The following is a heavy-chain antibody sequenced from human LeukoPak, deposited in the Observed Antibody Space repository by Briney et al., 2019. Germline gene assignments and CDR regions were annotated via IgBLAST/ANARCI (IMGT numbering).Heavy chain of an antibody. J-gene: IGHJ5*02. CDR1: GYTFTGYY. CDR3: ARAFDILTGLLVGP. V-gene: IGHV1-2*02. CDR2: INPNSGGT. D-gene: IGHD3-9*01. Sequence: GASVKVSCKASGYTFTGYYMHWVRQAPGQGLEWMGWINPNSGGTNYAQKFQGRVTMTRDTPISTAYMELSRLRSDDTAVYYCARAFDILTGLLVGPWGQGTLVTVSS.